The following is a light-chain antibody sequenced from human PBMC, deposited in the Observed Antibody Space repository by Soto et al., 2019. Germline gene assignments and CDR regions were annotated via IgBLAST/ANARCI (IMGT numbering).Light chain of an antibody. J-gene: IGLJ3*02. Sequence: QSALTQPASVSGSPGQSITISCAGSNRDVGSYHLVSWYQQQSGKAPKLMIYEASKRASGVSNRFSGSRSGNTASLTISGLQAKDEADYYCCSYAGSSTWVFGGGTKLTVL. CDR3: CSYAGSSTWV. V-gene: IGLV2-23*01. CDR1: NRDVGSYHL. CDR2: EAS.